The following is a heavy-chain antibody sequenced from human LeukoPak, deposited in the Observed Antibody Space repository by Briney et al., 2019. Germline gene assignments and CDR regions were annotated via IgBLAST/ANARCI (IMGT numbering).Heavy chain of an antibody. CDR3: VKDRYVDY. Sequence: GGSLRLSCSVSGFSFSSYAMHWVRQAPGKGLEYVSSISSDGDSTYYADSVKGRFTISRDNSKNTLFLQMSSLRAEDTAVYYCVKDRYVDYWGQGTLVTVSS. D-gene: IGHD3-16*01. V-gene: IGHV3-64D*09. CDR2: ISSDGDST. J-gene: IGHJ4*02. CDR1: GFSFSSYA.